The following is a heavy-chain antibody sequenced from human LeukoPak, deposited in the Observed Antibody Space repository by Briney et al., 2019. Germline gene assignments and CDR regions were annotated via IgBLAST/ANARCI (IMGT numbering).Heavy chain of an antibody. CDR1: GYTFTSYY. Sequence: ASVKVSCKASGYTFTSYYMHWVRQAPGQGLEWMGIINPSGGSTSYAQKFQGRVTMTRDTSTSTVYMELSSLRSDDTAVYYCARVPRMGYDILTGYYNPLDYWGQGTLVTVSS. CDR3: ARVPRMGYDILTGYYNPLDY. V-gene: IGHV1-46*01. J-gene: IGHJ4*02. D-gene: IGHD3-9*01. CDR2: INPSGGST.